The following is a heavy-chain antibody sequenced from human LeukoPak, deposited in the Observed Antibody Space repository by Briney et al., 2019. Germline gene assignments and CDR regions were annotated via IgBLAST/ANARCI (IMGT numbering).Heavy chain of an antibody. Sequence: ASVKVSCKASGGTFSSYAISWVRQAPGQGLEWMGGIIPIFGTANYAQKFQGRVTTTADESTSTAYMELSSLRAEDSAVYYCAKRAPSSGSGGIFLDYWGQGSLVTVSS. CDR3: AKRAPSSGSGGIFLDY. CDR1: GGTFSSYA. J-gene: IGHJ4*02. V-gene: IGHV1-69*13. CDR2: IIPIFGTA. D-gene: IGHD6-19*01.